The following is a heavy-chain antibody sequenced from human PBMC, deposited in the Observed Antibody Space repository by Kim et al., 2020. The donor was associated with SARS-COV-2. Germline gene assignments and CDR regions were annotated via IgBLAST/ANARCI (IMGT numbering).Heavy chain of an antibody. CDR3: ARFTDPGWFDP. V-gene: IGHV4-38-2*02. CDR2: IYHSGST. J-gene: IGHJ5*02. Sequence: SETLSLTCTVSGYSISSGYYWGWIRQSPGKGLEWIGNIYHSGSTYYNPSLKSRVTISVDTSKNQFSLKLSSVTAADTAVYYCARFTDPGWFDPWGQGTLVTVSS. D-gene: IGHD3-10*01. CDR1: GYSISSGYY.